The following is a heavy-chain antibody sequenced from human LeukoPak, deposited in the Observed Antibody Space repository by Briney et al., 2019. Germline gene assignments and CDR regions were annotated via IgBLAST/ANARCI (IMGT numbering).Heavy chain of an antibody. V-gene: IGHV1-2*06. CDR2: INPNSGGT. Sequence: ASVKVSCKASGYTFTGYYMHWVRQAPGQGLEWMGRINPNSGGTNYAQKFQGRVTMTRDTSISTAYMELSRLRSDGTAVYYCARDRDYGDSLSGMDVWGQGTTVTVSS. D-gene: IGHD4-17*01. CDR3: ARDRDYGDSLSGMDV. CDR1: GYTFTGYY. J-gene: IGHJ6*02.